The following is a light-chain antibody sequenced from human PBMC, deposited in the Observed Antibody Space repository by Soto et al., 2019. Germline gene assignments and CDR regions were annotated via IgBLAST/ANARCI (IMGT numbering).Light chain of an antibody. V-gene: IGKV3-15*01. CDR2: DAF. J-gene: IGKJ4*01. CDR1: ENVNTR. CDR3: QQYDDWPLT. Sequence: EKVMTQSPAPLSVSPGERATLSCRASENVNTRLAWYQQKSGQAPRLLIYDAFTRATGIPARFSGSASGTEFTLTISSLQSEDSAVYYCQQYDDWPLTFGGGTKVEIK.